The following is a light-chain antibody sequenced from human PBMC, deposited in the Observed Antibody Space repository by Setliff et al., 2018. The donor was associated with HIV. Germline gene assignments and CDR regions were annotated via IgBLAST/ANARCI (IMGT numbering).Light chain of an antibody. CDR3: AAWDDSLSGYV. V-gene: IGLV1-47*01. Sequence: QSVLTQPPSASGTPGQRVTISCSGGNSNIGSNYVYWYQQLPGTAPKLLIYRNDQWPSGVPDRFSGSKSGTSASLAISGLRSEDEADYYCAAWDDSLSGYVFGTGTKGTVL. CDR2: RND. CDR1: NSNIGSNY. J-gene: IGLJ1*01.